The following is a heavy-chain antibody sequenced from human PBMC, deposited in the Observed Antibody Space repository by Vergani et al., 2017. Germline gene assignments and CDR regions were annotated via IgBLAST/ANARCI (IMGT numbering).Heavy chain of an antibody. J-gene: IGHJ4*02. CDR1: GFTFDDYA. CDR2: ISWNSGSI. Sequence: EVQLVESGGGLVQPGRSLRLSCAASGFTFDDYAMHWVRQAPGKGLEWVSGISWNSGSIGYADSVMGRFTISRDNAKNSLYLQMNSLRAEDTAVYYCAKDGDADYYDSSGYPYYFDYWGQGTLVTVSS. V-gene: IGHV3-9*01. D-gene: IGHD3-22*01. CDR3: AKDGDADYYDSSGYPYYFDY.